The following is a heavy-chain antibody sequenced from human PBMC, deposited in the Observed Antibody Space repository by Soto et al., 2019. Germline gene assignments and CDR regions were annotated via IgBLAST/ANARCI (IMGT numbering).Heavy chain of an antibody. Sequence: GGSLRLSCAASGFNFSSYGMHWVRQAPGKGLEWVAVIWYDGSNKYYADSVKGRFTISRDNSKNTLYLQMNSLRAEDTAVYYCARDPPYCSGGSCYSGGYYYGMDVWGQGTTVTVSS. CDR2: IWYDGSNK. CDR1: GFNFSSYG. J-gene: IGHJ6*02. D-gene: IGHD2-15*01. CDR3: ARDPPYCSGGSCYSGGYYYGMDV. V-gene: IGHV3-33*01.